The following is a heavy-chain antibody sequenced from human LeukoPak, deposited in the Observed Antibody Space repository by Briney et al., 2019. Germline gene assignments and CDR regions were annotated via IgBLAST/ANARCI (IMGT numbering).Heavy chain of an antibody. CDR1: GGSVTDYY. CDR2: IYYTGT. J-gene: IGHJ6*03. V-gene: IGHV4-59*02. Sequence: SETLSLTCTVSGGSVTDYYWSWIRQSPGKGLEWIGYIYYTGTSYNPSLKSRVTISADTSKNQFSLKMSSVTAADTAVYFCARGGPPGYYYDYYMDVWGKGTTVTISS. CDR3: ARGGPPGYYYDYYMDV.